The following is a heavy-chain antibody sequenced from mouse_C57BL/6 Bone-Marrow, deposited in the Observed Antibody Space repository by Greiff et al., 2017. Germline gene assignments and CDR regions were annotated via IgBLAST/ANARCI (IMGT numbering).Heavy chain of an antibody. J-gene: IGHJ2*01. CDR3: ARLGYYGSSYFDY. V-gene: IGHV5-6*01. Sequence: EVKLMESGGDLVKPGGSLKLSCAASGFTFSSYGMSWVRQTPDKRLEWVATISSGGSYTYYPDSVKGRFTISRDNAKNTRYLQMSSLKSEDTAMYYCARLGYYGSSYFDYWGQGTTLTVSS. CDR2: ISSGGSYT. CDR1: GFTFSSYG. D-gene: IGHD1-1*01.